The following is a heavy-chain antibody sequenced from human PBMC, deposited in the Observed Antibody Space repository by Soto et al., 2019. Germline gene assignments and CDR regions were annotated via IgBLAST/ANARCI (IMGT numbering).Heavy chain of an antibody. D-gene: IGHD6-19*01. CDR1: GYTFANYG. V-gene: IGHV1-18*01. CDR2: ISSYNGNT. Sequence: ASVKVSCKASGYTFANYGISWVRQAPGQGLEWMGWISSYNGNTNYAQNLQGRVTMTTDTSTSTAYMELRSLRSDDTAVYYCARDFSGWYRDWFDPWGQGTLVTVPQ. CDR3: ARDFSGWYRDWFDP. J-gene: IGHJ5*02.